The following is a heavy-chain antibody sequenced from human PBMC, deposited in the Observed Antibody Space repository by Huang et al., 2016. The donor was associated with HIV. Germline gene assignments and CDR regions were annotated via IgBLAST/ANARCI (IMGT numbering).Heavy chain of an antibody. CDR2: IYHTGKT. CDR3: ARLPEATSRLDF. V-gene: IGHV4-39*01. CDR1: GGSISSDASY. J-gene: IGHJ4*02. D-gene: IGHD1-26*01. Sequence: QLQLQESGPGLVRPSETLSLTGTVSGGSISSDASYWGWVRQPPGKGLEWLGTIYHTGKTHSRPSLKSRLTMSIDTSKRQFSLKLNSVTAADTAVYFCARLPEATSRLDFWGQGTLVTVSS.